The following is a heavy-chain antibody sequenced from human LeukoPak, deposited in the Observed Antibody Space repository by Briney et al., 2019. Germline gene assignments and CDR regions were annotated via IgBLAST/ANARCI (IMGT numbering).Heavy chain of an antibody. Sequence: GGSLRLSCAASGFTFSSYAMGGVRQAPGKGVEGVSAISGSGGSTYYADSVKGRFTISRDNSKNTLYLQMNSLRAEDTAVYYCAGRRDGYNTDYWGQGTLVTVSS. CDR3: AGRRDGYNTDY. D-gene: IGHD5-24*01. CDR2: ISGSGGST. CDR1: GFTFSSYA. V-gene: IGHV3-23*01. J-gene: IGHJ4*02.